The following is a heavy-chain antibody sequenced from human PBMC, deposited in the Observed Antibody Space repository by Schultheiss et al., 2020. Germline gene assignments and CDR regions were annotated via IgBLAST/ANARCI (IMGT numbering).Heavy chain of an antibody. J-gene: IGHJ6*02. V-gene: IGHV3-30*04. CDR3: ARVIGYCSGGSCSYYYFYGMDV. CDR1: GFTFSTYA. CDR2: MSYDGRNK. D-gene: IGHD2-15*01. Sequence: GGSLRLSCAASGFTFSTYAMHWVRQAPGKGLEWVAVMSYDGRNKYYTDSVKGRFTISRDNSKNTLYLHMNSLRAEDTAVYYCARVIGYCSGGSCSYYYFYGMDVWGQETTVTVSS.